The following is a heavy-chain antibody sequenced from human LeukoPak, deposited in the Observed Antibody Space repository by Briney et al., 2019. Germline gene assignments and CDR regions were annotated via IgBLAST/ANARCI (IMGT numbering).Heavy chain of an antibody. CDR1: GGSISSSSYY. CDR2: IYYSGST. D-gene: IGHD5-18*01. V-gene: IGHV4-39*07. CDR3: ARGGYSYGSYYYYGMDV. J-gene: IGHJ6*02. Sequence: SETLSLTCTVSGGSISSSSYYWGWIRQPPGKGLEWIGSIYYSGSTYYNPSLKSRVTISVDTSKNQFSLKLSSVTAADTAVYYCARGGYSYGSYYYYGMDVWGQGTTVTVSS.